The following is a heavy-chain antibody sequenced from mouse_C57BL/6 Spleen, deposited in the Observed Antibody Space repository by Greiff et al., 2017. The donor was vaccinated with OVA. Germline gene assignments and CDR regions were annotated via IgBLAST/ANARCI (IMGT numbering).Heavy chain of an antibody. CDR2: INPNNGGT. J-gene: IGHJ3*01. V-gene: IGHV1-22*01. CDR3: ARRGYYGSSYRAWFAY. Sequence: VQLQQSGPELVKPGASVKMSCKASGYTFTDYNMHWVKQSHGKSLEWIGYINPNNGGTSYNQKFKGKATLTVNKSSSTAYMELRSLTSEDSAVYYCARRGYYGSSYRAWFAYWGQGTLVTVSA. D-gene: IGHD1-1*01. CDR1: GYTFTDYN.